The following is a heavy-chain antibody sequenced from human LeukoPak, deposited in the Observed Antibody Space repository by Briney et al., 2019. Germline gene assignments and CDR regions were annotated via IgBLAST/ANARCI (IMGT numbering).Heavy chain of an antibody. CDR3: ARGEISGYSYYFDY. V-gene: IGHV4-39*01. D-gene: IGHD6-25*01. J-gene: IGHJ4*02. Sequence: SETLSLTCTVSGGSISSSSYYWGWIRQPPGKGLEWIGSIYYSGSTYYNPSLKSRVTISVDTSKNQFSLKLSSVTAADTAVYYCARGEISGYSYYFDYWGQGTMVTVSS. CDR1: GGSISSSSYY. CDR2: IYYSGST.